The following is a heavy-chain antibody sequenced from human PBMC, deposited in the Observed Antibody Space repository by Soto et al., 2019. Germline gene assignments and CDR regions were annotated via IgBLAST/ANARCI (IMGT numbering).Heavy chain of an antibody. CDR1: GGSISSSSYY. Sequence: PSETLSLTCTVSGGSISSSSYYWGWIRQPPGKGLEWIGSIYYSGSTYYNPSLKSRVTISVDTSKNQFSLKLTSVTAADTAVYYCARDKITGLFDYWGLGTLVT. CDR2: IYYSGST. CDR3: ARDKITGLFDY. J-gene: IGHJ4*02. D-gene: IGHD2-8*02. V-gene: IGHV4-39*02.